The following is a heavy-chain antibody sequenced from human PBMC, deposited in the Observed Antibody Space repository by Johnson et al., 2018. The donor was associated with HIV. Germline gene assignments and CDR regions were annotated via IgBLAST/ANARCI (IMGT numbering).Heavy chain of an antibody. D-gene: IGHD6-6*01. CDR1: GFTFSSYG. Sequence: VQLVESGGGVVQPGRSLRLSCAASGFTFSSYGMHWVRQAPGKGLEWVAVISYDGSNKYYADSVKGRFTVSRDNSKNTLYLQMNSLRAEDTALYYCAKDIGPRMGPDAFDIWGQGTMVTVSS. V-gene: IGHV3-30*18. J-gene: IGHJ3*02. CDR3: AKDIGPRMGPDAFDI. CDR2: ISYDGSNK.